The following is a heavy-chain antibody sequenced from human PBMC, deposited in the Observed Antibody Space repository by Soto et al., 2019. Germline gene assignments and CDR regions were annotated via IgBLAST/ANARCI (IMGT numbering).Heavy chain of an antibody. CDR1: GFTFSSYG. D-gene: IGHD6-6*01. CDR3: ARDSSSSTYFEY. V-gene: IGHV3-33*01. CDR2: IWYDGSNK. Sequence: GGSLRLSCAASGFTFSSYGMHWVRQAPGKGLEWVAVIWYDGSNKYYADSVKGRFTISRDNSKNTLYLQMNSLRAEDTAVYYCARDSSSSTYFEYWGQGTLVTVSS. J-gene: IGHJ4*02.